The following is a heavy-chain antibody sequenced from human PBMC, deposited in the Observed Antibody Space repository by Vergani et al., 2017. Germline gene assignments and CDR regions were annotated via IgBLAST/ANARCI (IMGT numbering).Heavy chain of an antibody. CDR3: ARSPSGTTIDY. CDR2: ISGSGGST. J-gene: IGHJ4*02. CDR1: GFTVSSNY. Sequence: EVQLVESGGGLVQPGGSLRLSCAASGFTVSSNYMSWVRQAPGKGLEWVSAISGSGGSTYYADSVKGRFTISGDNSKNTLYMPMNSLRAEDTAVYYCARSPSGTTIDYWGQGPVVTVSA. V-gene: IGHV3-23*04. D-gene: IGHD2/OR15-2a*01.